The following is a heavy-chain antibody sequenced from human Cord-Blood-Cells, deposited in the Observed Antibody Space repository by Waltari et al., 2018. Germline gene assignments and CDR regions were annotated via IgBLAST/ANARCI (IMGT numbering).Heavy chain of an antibody. D-gene: IGHD3-3*01. J-gene: IGHJ4*02. CDR2: IYYSGST. CDR3: ARLDVGGRPYYDFWSGYYFDY. Sequence: QLQLQESGPGLVKPSETLSPTCTVSGGSISSSSYYWGWIRQPPGQGLEWIGSIYYSGSTYYNPSLKSRVTISVDTSKNQFSLKLSSVTAADTAVYYCARLDVGGRPYYDFWSGYYFDYWGQGTLVTVSS. CDR1: GGSISSSSYY. V-gene: IGHV4-39*01.